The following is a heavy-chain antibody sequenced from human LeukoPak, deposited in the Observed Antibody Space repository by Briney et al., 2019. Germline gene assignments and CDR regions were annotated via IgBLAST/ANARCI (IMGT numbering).Heavy chain of an antibody. CDR1: GGSISSYY. V-gene: IGHV4-59*01. CDR2: IYYSGST. J-gene: IGHJ4*02. Sequence: KPSETLSLTCTVSGGSISSYYWSWIRQPPGKGLEWIGYIYYSGSTNYNPSLKSRVTISVDTSKNQFSLKLSSATAADTAVYYCARDRLSYCSSTSCYWEGYDYWGQGTLVTVSS. CDR3: ARDRLSYCSSTSCYWEGYDY. D-gene: IGHD2-2*01.